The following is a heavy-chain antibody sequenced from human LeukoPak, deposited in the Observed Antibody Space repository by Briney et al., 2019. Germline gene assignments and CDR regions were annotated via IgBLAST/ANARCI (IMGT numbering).Heavy chain of an antibody. Sequence: PGGSLRLSCAASGFSLSSYGMHWVRQAPGKGLEWVAVIWYDGSNKYYADSVKGRFTVSRDNSKNTLYLQMNSLRAEDTAVYYCARDLSNFDAFDIWGQGTMVTVSS. CDR2: IWYDGSNK. CDR1: GFSLSSYG. D-gene: IGHD4-11*01. V-gene: IGHV3-33*01. CDR3: ARDLSNFDAFDI. J-gene: IGHJ3*02.